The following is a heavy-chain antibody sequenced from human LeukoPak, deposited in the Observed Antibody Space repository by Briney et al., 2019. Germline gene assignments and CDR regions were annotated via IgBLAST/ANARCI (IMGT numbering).Heavy chain of an antibody. CDR1: GFTFSSYG. J-gene: IGHJ3*02. V-gene: IGHV3-48*04. CDR3: ARGLDILTGYSIGAFDI. D-gene: IGHD3-9*01. CDR2: ISSSGSTI. Sequence: GGSLRLSCAASGFTFSSYGMHWVRQAPGKGLEWVSYISSSGSTIYYADSVKGRFTISRDNAKNSLYLQMSSLRAEDTAVYYCARGLDILTGYSIGAFDIWGQGTMVSVSS.